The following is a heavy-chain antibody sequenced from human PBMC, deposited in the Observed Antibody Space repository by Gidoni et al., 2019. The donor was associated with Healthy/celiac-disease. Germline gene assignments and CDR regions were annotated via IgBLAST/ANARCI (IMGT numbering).Heavy chain of an antibody. V-gene: IGHV3-9*01. Sequence: EVQLVESGGGLVQPGRSLRLSCAASGFTFDDYAMHWVRQAPGKGLEWVSGISWNSGSIGYADSVKGRFTISRDNAKNSLYLQMNSLRAEDTALYYCAKDTAHEWLRFSSPYFQQWGQGTLVTVSS. CDR1: GFTFDDYA. CDR3: AKDTAHEWLRFSSPYFQQ. CDR2: ISWNSGSI. J-gene: IGHJ1*01. D-gene: IGHD5-12*01.